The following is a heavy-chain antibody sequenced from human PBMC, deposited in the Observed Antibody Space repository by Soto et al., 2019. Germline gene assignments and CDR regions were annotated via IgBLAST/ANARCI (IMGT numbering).Heavy chain of an antibody. CDR2: IIPIFGTA. V-gene: IGHV1-69*06. D-gene: IGHD2-2*01. CDR1: GGTFSSYA. CDR3: AREVVPAANWFDP. Sequence: GASVKVSCKASGGTFSSYAISWVRQAPGQGLEWMGGIIPIFGTANYAQKFQGRVTITADKSTSTAYMELSSLRSEDTAVYYCAREVVPAANWFDPWGQGTLVTVSS. J-gene: IGHJ5*02.